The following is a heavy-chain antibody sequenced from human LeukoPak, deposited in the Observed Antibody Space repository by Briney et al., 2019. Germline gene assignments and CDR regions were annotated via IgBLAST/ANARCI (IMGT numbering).Heavy chain of an antibody. D-gene: IGHD3-10*01. CDR3: ARDPARLWFGEFSEGMDV. Sequence: PGGSLRLSCAASGFTVSSNYMSWVRQAPGKGLEWVSVIYSGGSTYYADSVKGRFTISRDNSKNTLYLQMNSLRSDDTAVYYCARDPARLWFGEFSEGMDVWGQGTTVTVSS. CDR1: GFTVSSNY. V-gene: IGHV3-53*05. CDR2: IYSGGST. J-gene: IGHJ6*02.